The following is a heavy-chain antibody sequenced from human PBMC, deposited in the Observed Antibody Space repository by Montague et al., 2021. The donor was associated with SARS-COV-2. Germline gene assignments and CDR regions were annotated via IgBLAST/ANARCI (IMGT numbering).Heavy chain of an antibody. Sequence: SETRSLTCSVSGVSISTYYWSWIRQPPGKGLEWVGYIYYSGSTNFNPSLKSRVTISIDTSKNQFSLELSSVTTADMAVYYCASHGGYGTGGSCSYVYWGQGTLVTVSS. J-gene: IGHJ4*02. CDR2: IYYSGST. CDR1: GVSISTYY. D-gene: IGHD2-15*01. CDR3: ASHGGYGTGGSCSYVY. V-gene: IGHV4-59*01.